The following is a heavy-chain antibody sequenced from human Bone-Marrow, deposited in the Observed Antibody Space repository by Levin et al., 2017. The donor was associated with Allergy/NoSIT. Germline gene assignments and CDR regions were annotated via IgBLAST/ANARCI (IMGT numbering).Heavy chain of an antibody. CDR3: ARDRLPTWYKGLDV. CDR2: IKQDGSEK. V-gene: IGHV3-7*01. J-gene: IGHJ6*02. Sequence: GGSLRLSCEASGFTFSSYWMSWVRQAPGRGLEWVANIKQDGSEKYYVESVKGRFTISRDNAKNSLYLQLNSPRVEDTAVYYCARDRLPTWYKGLDVWGQGTTVTVS. D-gene: IGHD1-1*01. CDR1: GFTFSSYW.